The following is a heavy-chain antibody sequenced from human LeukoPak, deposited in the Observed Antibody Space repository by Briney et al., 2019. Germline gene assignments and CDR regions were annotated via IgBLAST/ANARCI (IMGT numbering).Heavy chain of an antibody. D-gene: IGHD3-10*01. V-gene: IGHV1-69*05. CDR2: TIPIFSTA. Sequence: GASVKLSCKASGRTFSSYAISWVRQAPGQGLEWMGGTIPIFSTANYAHKFQGRVTITTDESTSTAYMELSSLRSEDTAVYYCARGASDYYGSGSYFGPYYFDYWGQGTLVTVSS. CDR3: ARGASDYYGSGSYFGPYYFDY. CDR1: GRTFSSYA. J-gene: IGHJ4*02.